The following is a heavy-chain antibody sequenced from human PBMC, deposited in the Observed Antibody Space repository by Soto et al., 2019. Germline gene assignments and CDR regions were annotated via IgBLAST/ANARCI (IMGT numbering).Heavy chain of an antibody. CDR2: ISYDGSNK. V-gene: IGHV3-30-3*01. CDR1: GFTFSSYA. CDR3: ARDRGNSHYDRSGYYRLYYYGMDV. D-gene: IGHD3-22*01. J-gene: IGHJ6*02. Sequence: QVQLVESGGGVVQPGRSLRLSCAASGFTFSSYAMHWVRQAPGKGLEWVAVISYDGSNKYYADSVKGRFTISRDNSKNRLYLQMNSVRAEDAAVYYCARDRGNSHYDRSGYYRLYYYGMDVWGQGTTVTVSS.